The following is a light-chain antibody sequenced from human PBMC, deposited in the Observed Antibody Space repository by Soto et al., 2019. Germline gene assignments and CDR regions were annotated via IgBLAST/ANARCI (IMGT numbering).Light chain of an antibody. CDR3: QQYKDNWT. CDR1: QSIRSW. CDR2: KAY. Sequence: DIQMTQSPSTLSASVGDRVTITCRASQSIRSWLAWYQQKPGTAPKLLIYKAYTLQSGVPARFSGSGSGTEFTLTISSLQPDDSATYYCQQYKDNWTFGQGTKV. V-gene: IGKV1-5*03. J-gene: IGKJ1*01.